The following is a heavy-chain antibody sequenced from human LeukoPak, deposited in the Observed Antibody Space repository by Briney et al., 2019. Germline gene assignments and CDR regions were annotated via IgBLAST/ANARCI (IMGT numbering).Heavy chain of an antibody. CDR1: GGSIRSESYY. V-gene: IGHV4-61*02. Sequence: SQTLSLTCSVSGGSIRSESYYWSWIRQPAGKGLEWIGRIYSSESSKFNPSLKSRVTISIDTSKNQFSLNLSSVTAADTAVYYSARDMTGSGWNDAFDIWGQGTMVTVSS. CDR3: ARDMTGSGWNDAFDI. CDR2: IYSSESS. J-gene: IGHJ3*02. D-gene: IGHD6-19*01.